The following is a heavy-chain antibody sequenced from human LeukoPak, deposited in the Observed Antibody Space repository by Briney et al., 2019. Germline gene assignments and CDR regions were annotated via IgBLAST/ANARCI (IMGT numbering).Heavy chain of an antibody. CDR3: ARIVGASDY. V-gene: IGHV4-39*01. J-gene: IGHJ4*02. D-gene: IGHD1-26*01. CDR1: GGSISSSSYY. Sequence: SQTLSLTCTVSGGSISSSSYYWGWIRQPPGKGLEWIGSIYYSGSTYYNPSLKSRVTISVDTSKNQFSLKLSSVTAADTAVYYCARIVGASDYWGQGTLVTVSS. CDR2: IYYSGST.